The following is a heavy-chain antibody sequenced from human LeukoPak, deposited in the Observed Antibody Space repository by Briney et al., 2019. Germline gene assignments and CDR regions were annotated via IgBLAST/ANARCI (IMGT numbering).Heavy chain of an antibody. CDR3: ARDGIAYDSSGYDY. CDR2: IYHSGST. D-gene: IGHD3-22*01. Sequence: SETLSLTCAVSGGSISSSNWWSWVRQPPGKGLDWIGEIYHSGSTDYNPSLKSRVTISVDKSKNQFSLKLSSVTAADTAVYYCARDGIAYDSSGYDYWGQGTLVTVSS. V-gene: IGHV4-4*02. CDR1: GGSISSSNW. J-gene: IGHJ4*02.